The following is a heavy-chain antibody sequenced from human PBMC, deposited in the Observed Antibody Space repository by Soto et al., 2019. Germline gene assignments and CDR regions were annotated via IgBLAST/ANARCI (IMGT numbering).Heavy chain of an antibody. CDR2: IYYSGST. D-gene: IGHD5-12*01. V-gene: IGHV4-30-4*01. J-gene: IGHJ5*02. CDR1: GGSISSGDYY. CDR3: AREFPGVYVSWFDP. Sequence: SETLSLTCTVSGGSISSGDYYWSWIRQPPGKGLEWIGYIYYSGSTYYNPSLKSRVTISVDTSKNQFSLKLSSVTAADTAVYYCAREFPGVYVSWFDPWGQGTLVTVSS.